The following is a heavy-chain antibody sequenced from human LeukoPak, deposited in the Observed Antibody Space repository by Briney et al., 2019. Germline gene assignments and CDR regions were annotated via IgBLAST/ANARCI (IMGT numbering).Heavy chain of an antibody. CDR3: ARAPDSSGYYYPRC. D-gene: IGHD3-22*01. Sequence: SVKVSCKASGGTFSSYAISWVRQAPGQGLEWMGRIIPILGIANYAQKFQGRVTITADKSTSTAYMELSSLRSEDTAVYYCARAPDSSGYYYPRCWGQGTLVTVSS. CDR1: GGTFSSYA. CDR2: IIPILGIA. J-gene: IGHJ4*02. V-gene: IGHV1-69*04.